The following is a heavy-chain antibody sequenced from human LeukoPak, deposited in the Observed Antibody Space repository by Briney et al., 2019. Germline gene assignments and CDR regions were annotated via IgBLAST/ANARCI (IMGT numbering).Heavy chain of an antibody. Sequence: KPSETLSLTCTVSGGSISSYYWSWIRQPPGKGLEWIGYIYYSGSTNYNPSLKSRVTISVDTSKNRFSLKLSSVTAADTAAYYCARRGLNFDYWGQGTLVTVSS. CDR3: ARRGLNFDY. CDR2: IYYSGST. J-gene: IGHJ4*02. CDR1: GGSISSYY. D-gene: IGHD3-16*01. V-gene: IGHV4-59*01.